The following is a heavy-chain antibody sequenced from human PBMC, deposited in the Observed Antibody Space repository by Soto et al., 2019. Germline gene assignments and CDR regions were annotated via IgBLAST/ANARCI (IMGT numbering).Heavy chain of an antibody. CDR1: GYTFTSYY. J-gene: IGHJ6*03. Sequence: ASVKVSCKASGYTFTSYYMHWVRQAPGQGLEWMGIINPSGGSTSYAQKFQGRVTMTRDTSTSTVYMELSSLRSEDMAVYYCARALGLSNYDSVYYYYYMDVWGKGTTVTVSS. CDR3: ARALGLSNYDSVYYYYYMDV. V-gene: IGHV1-46*03. CDR2: INPSGGST. D-gene: IGHD4-4*01.